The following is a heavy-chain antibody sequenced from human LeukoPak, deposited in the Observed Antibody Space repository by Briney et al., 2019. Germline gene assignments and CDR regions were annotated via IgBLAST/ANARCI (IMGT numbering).Heavy chain of an antibody. J-gene: IGHJ4*02. CDR3: ARDPYCGGDCYSEPFDY. CDR1: GFTFSSYS. CDR2: ISSSSSYI. V-gene: IGHV3-21*01. D-gene: IGHD2-21*02. Sequence: PGGSLRLSCAASGFTFSSYSMNWVRQAPGKGLEWVSSISSSSSYIYYADSVKGRFTISRDNAKNSLYLQMNSLRAEDTAVYYCARDPYCGGDCYSEPFDYWGQGTLVTVSS.